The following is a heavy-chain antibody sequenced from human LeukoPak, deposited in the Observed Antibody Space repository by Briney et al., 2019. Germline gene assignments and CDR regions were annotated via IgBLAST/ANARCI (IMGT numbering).Heavy chain of an antibody. J-gene: IGHJ4*02. CDR1: GFTFSDYY. CDR2: ISSSGSTI. D-gene: IGHD2-2*01. Sequence: GGSLRLSCAASGFTFSDYYMSWIRQAPGKGLEWVSYISSSGSTIYYADSVKGRFTISRDNAKNSLYLQMNSLRAEDTAVYYCARDYDIEYCSSTSCSHFDYWGQGTLVTVSS. V-gene: IGHV3-11*04. CDR3: ARDYDIEYCSSTSCSHFDY.